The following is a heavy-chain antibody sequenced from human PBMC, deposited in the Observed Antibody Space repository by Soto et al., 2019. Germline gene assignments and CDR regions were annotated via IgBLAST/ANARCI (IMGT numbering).Heavy chain of an antibody. D-gene: IGHD2-2*01. CDR1: GYTFTSYG. CDR2: ISAYNGNT. V-gene: IGHV1-18*01. J-gene: IGHJ6*03. Sequence: ASVKVSCKASGYTFTSYGISWVRQAPGQGLEWMGWISAYNGNTNYAQKLQGRVTMTTDTSTSSAYMELRSLRSDDTAVYYCAGRYCSSTSCYGRPYYYYYMDVWGKGTTVTVSS. CDR3: AGRYCSSTSCYGRPYYYYYMDV.